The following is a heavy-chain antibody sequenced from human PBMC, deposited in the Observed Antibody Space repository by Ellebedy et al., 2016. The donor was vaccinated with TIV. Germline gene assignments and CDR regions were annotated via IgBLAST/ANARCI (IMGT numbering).Heavy chain of an antibody. V-gene: IGHV1-18*01. D-gene: IGHD2-15*01. CDR1: GYTFTSYG. Sequence: AASVKVSCKASGYTFTSYGISWVRQAPGQGLEWMGWISAYNGNTNYAQKLQGRVTMTTDTSTSTAYMELRSLRSDDTAVYYCARDRSLYFGVVVVAARETDNWFDPWGQGTLVTVSS. CDR2: ISAYNGNT. CDR3: ARDRSLYFGVVVVAARETDNWFDP. J-gene: IGHJ5*02.